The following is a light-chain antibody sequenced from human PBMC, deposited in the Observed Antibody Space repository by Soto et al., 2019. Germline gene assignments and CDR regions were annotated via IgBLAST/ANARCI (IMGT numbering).Light chain of an antibody. CDR1: QSISSW. CDR2: KAS. CDR3: QQYNSYRRT. V-gene: IGKV1-5*03. J-gene: IGKJ1*01. Sequence: DIQMTQSPSTLSASVGDRVTITCRASQSISSWLAWYQQKPGKAPKLLIYKASSLESGVPSRFSGSGFWTEFTLTISSLQPDDFATYYGQQYNSYRRTFGQGTKVEIK.